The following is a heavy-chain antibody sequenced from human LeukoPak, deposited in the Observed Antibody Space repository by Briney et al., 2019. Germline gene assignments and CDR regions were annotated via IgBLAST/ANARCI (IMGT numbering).Heavy chain of an antibody. V-gene: IGHV3-48*01. CDR2: ISSSSSTI. Sequence: PGGSLRLSCAASGFTFSSYSMNGVRQAPGKGLEWVSYISSSSSTIYYADSVKGRFTISRDNAKSSLYLQMNSLRAEDTAVYYCARPGYSYGSPLYYFDYWGQGALVTVSS. D-gene: IGHD5-18*01. CDR1: GFTFSSYS. J-gene: IGHJ4*02. CDR3: ARPGYSYGSPLYYFDY.